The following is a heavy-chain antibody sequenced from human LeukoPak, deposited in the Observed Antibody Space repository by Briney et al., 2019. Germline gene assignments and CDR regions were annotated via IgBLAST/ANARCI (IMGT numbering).Heavy chain of an antibody. V-gene: IGHV4-61*02. Sequence: PSETLSLTCTVSGGSISSGSYYWSWIRQPAGKGLEWIGRIYTSGSTNYNPSLKSRVTMSVDTSKNQLSLKLSSVTAADTAVYYCARSRGYSYGYFDPWGRGTLVTVSS. CDR1: GGSISSGSYY. CDR3: ARSRGYSYGYFDP. D-gene: IGHD5-18*01. CDR2: IYTSGST. J-gene: IGHJ5*02.